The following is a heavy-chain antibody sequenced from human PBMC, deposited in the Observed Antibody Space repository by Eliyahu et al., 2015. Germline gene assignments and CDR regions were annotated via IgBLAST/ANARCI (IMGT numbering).Heavy chain of an antibody. Sequence: SIINSNWWTWVRQPPGKGLEWIGEIFHSGTTNYNPSLASRVTISVDKSKNQFSLNLKSLTAADTAVYYCASSSRSYPWGQGILVTVSS. D-gene: IGHD2-2*01. V-gene: IGHV4-4*02. J-gene: IGHJ5*02. CDR1: SIINSNW. CDR3: ASSSRSYP. CDR2: IFHSGTT.